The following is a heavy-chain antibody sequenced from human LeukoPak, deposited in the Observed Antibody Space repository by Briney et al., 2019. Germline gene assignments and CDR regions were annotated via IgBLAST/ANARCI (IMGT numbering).Heavy chain of an antibody. D-gene: IGHD5-12*01. V-gene: IGHV3-15*01. CDR2: IN. Sequence: GGSLRLSCAASGFTFTNAWMSWVRQAPGKGLEWVGRINDYAAPVKGRFIISRDDSKNTLYLQMNSLKTEDTAVYYRTTEPLGYRYFDYWGQGALVTVSS. CDR1: GFTFTNAW. J-gene: IGHJ4*02. CDR3: TTEPLGYRYFDY.